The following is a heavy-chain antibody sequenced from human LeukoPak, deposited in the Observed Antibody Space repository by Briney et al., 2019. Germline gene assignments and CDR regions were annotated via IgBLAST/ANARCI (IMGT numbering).Heavy chain of an antibody. J-gene: IGHJ3*02. CDR1: GGSFSGYY. CDR3: ARALKPFYYDFWSGAFDI. V-gene: IGHV4-59*01. CDR2: IYYSGST. D-gene: IGHD3-3*01. Sequence: SETLSLTCAVYGGSFSGYYWSWIRQPPGKGLEWIGYIYYSGSTNYNPSLKSRVTISVDTSKNQFSLKLSSVTAADTAVYYCARALKPFYYDFWSGAFDIWGQGTMVTVSS.